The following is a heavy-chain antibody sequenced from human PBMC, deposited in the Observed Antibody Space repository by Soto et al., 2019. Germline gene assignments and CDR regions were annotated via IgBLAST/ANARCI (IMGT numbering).Heavy chain of an antibody. D-gene: IGHD5-12*01. Sequence: QVQLVESGGGVVQPGRSLRLSCAASGFTFSSYAMHWVRQAPGKGLEWVAVISYDGSNKYYADSVKGRFTISRDNSKNTLYLQMNSLRAEDTAVYYCARDDSWYSGYEGNWFDPWGQGTLVTVSS. CDR1: GFTFSSYA. V-gene: IGHV3-30-3*01. CDR2: ISYDGSNK. CDR3: ARDDSWYSGYEGNWFDP. J-gene: IGHJ5*02.